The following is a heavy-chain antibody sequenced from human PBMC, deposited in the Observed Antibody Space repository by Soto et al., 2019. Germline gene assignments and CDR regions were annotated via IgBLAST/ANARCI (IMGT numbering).Heavy chain of an antibody. V-gene: IGHV4-59*01. CDR3: ARFNYCVSTSCYYYYGMDV. D-gene: IGHD2-2*01. CDR2: IYYSGST. J-gene: IGHJ6*02. CDR1: GGSISSYY. Sequence: QVQLQESGPGLVKPSETLSLTCTVSGGSISSYYWSWIRQPPGKGLEWIGYIYYSGSTNYNPSLKSRVTISVDTSKNQFSLKLRSVTAADTAVYYCARFNYCVSTSCYYYYGMDVWSQGTTVTVSS.